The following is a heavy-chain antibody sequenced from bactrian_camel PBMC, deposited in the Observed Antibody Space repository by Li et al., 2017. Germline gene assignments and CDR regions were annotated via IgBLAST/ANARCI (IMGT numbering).Heavy chain of an antibody. CDR1: GFAFTTA. V-gene: IGHV3S40*01. Sequence: QLVESGGGLVQPGGSLRLSCAASGFAFTTAMSWVRQGSGKGLESVAVITYDGSRTYYTDPVKGRFTISRDNATNTVYLQMNSLKPEDTAVYYCVSLVGRPLVHQGTQVTVS. J-gene: IGHJ4*01. D-gene: IGHD2*01. CDR2: ITYDGSRT.